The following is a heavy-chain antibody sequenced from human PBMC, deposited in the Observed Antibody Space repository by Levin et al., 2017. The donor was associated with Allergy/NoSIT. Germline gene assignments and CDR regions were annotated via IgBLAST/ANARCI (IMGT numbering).Heavy chain of an antibody. CDR2: ISGGGDST. CDR1: GFTLSNYG. CDR3: AKDSPVGTY. V-gene: IGHV3-23*01. Sequence: GESLKISCAASGFTLSNYGLSWVRQSPGKGLEWVSSISGGGDSTYYADYVKGRFTISRDNSKNTLYLQMNSLRADDTAVYYCAKDSPVGTYWGQGTLVTVSS. D-gene: IGHD1-26*01. J-gene: IGHJ4*02.